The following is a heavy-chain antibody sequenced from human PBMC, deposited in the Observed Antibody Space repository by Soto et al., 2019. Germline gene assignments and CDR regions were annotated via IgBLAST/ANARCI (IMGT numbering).Heavy chain of an antibody. J-gene: IGHJ4*02. Sequence: QVQLVESGGGVVQPGMSLRLSCAASGFTFSSYSMHWVRQAPGKGLEWVAAMSYDGNSKYFADSVKGRFTISRDNSKNALSLQMNSLGAEDSAVYYCARGQKVRDHDHFDLWGQGTLVKVSS. D-gene: IGHD2-21*01. CDR3: ARGQKVRDHDHFDL. CDR1: GFTFSSYS. V-gene: IGHV3-30-3*01. CDR2: MSYDGNSK.